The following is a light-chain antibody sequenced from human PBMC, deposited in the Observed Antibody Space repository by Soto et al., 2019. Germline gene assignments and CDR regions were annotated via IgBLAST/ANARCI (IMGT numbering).Light chain of an antibody. CDR2: KAS. CDR1: QSISSW. CDR3: QQYHSYWT. V-gene: IGKV1-5*03. Sequence: DIQMTQSPSTLSASVGDRVPITCRASQSISSWLAWYQQKPGKAPKLLIYKASSLESGVPSRFSGSGSGTEFTLTISGLQPDDFATYYCQQYHSYWTFGQGTKV. J-gene: IGKJ1*01.